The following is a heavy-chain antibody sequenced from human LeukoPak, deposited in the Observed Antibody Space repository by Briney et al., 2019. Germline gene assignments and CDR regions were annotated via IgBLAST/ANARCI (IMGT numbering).Heavy chain of an antibody. Sequence: SVKVSCKASGGTFSSYAISWVRQAPGQGLEWMGRIIPIFGTANYAQKFQGGVTITTDESTSTAYMELSSLRSEDTAVYYCARDRGYSYAATDYWGQGTLVTVSS. V-gene: IGHV1-69*05. D-gene: IGHD5-18*01. CDR1: GGTFSSYA. CDR3: ARDRGYSYAATDY. J-gene: IGHJ4*02. CDR2: IIPIFGTA.